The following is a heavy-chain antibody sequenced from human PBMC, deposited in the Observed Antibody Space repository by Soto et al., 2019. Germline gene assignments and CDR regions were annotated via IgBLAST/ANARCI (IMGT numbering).Heavy chain of an antibody. V-gene: IGHV3-48*02. CDR1: GFTFSSYS. CDR3: ARVASDIVVVPAATPNWFDP. D-gene: IGHD2-2*01. Sequence: PGGSLRLSCAASGFTFSSYSMNWVRQAPGKGLEWVSFIISSSSTIYYADSVKGRFTISRDNAKNSLFLQMNSLRDEDTVVYYFARVASDIVVVPAATPNWFDPWGQGTLVTVSS. CDR2: IISSSSTI. J-gene: IGHJ5*02.